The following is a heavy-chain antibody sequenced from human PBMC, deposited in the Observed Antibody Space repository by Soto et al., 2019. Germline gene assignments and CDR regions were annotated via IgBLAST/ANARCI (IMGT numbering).Heavy chain of an antibody. D-gene: IGHD4-17*01. CDR2: IFYSGST. CDR3: ARLSTVTKLDY. J-gene: IGHJ4*01. Sequence: QVQLQESGPRLVKPSETLSLTCTVSGASIGASYWSWIRQSPGKGLEWMGYIFYSGSTNYSPSLNSRVSMTVGSPKNQVSLTQRSVTAAEAAVYDGARLSTVTKLDYCGHGKLFTVSS. CDR1: GASIGASY. V-gene: IGHV4-59*01.